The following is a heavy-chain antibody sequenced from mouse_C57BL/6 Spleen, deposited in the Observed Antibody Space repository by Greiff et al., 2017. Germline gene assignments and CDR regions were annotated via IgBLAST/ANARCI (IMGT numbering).Heavy chain of an antibody. CDR3: ARSNYCAWFAY. Sequence: QVQLQQPGAELVRPGSSVKLSCKASGYTFTSYWMHWVKQRPIQGLEWIGNIDPSDSETNYNQKFKDKATLTVDKSSSTAYMQLSSLTSEYSAVXYCARSNYCAWFAYWGQGTLVTVSA. CDR2: IDPSDSET. CDR1: GYTFTSYW. J-gene: IGHJ3*01. V-gene: IGHV1-52*01. D-gene: IGHD2-5*01.